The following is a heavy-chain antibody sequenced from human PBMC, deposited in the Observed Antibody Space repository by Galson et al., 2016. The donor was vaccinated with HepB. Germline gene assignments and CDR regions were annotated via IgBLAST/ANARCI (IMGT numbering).Heavy chain of an antibody. CDR2: ISSTGNYI. CDR3: ARGGRGLRRVQTETSNRSYYYSMDV. CDR1: GFAFSSIS. V-gene: IGHV3-21*06. Sequence: SLRLSCAASGFAFSSISMTWVRQAPGKGLEWVSSISSTGNYISYADSVEGRFTVSRDNARNSVYLQMKSLRAGDTAVYYCARGGRGLRRVQTETSNRSYYYSMDVWGQGTTVSVSS. J-gene: IGHJ6*02. D-gene: IGHD1/OR15-1a*01.